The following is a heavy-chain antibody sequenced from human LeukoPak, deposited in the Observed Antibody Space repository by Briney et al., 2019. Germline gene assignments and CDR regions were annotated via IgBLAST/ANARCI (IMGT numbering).Heavy chain of an antibody. Sequence: GGALRLSCVGSGFTFGSYAMSWVRQAPGRGLEWVSLISGSGGVTYYADSVKGRFTISRDNSKNTLYLQMNSLRAEDTATYYCAKEWDCSGTRLGCFDPWGQGTLVTVSS. CDR2: ISGSGGVT. V-gene: IGHV3-23*01. CDR1: GFTFGSYA. CDR3: AKEWDCSGTRLGCFDP. D-gene: IGHD3-10*02. J-gene: IGHJ5*02.